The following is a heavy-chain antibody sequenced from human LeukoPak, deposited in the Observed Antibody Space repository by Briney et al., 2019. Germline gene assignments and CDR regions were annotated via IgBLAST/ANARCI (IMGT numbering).Heavy chain of an antibody. CDR3: ATSGGDYGGNSRTVTLNVRAAAFDI. CDR1: GGTFSSYA. J-gene: IGHJ3*02. Sequence: EASVKVSCRASGGTFSSYAISWVRQAPGQGLEWMGRIIPILGIANYAQKFQGRVTITADKSTSTAYMELSSLRSEDTAVYYRATSGGDYGGNSRTVTLNVRAAAFDIWGQGTMVTVSS. CDR2: IIPILGIA. D-gene: IGHD4-23*01. V-gene: IGHV1-69*04.